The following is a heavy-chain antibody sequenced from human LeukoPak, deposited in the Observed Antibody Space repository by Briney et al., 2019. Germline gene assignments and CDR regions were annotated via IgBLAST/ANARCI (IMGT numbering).Heavy chain of an antibody. D-gene: IGHD3-9*01. CDR3: AADPTYYDILTGYYSFDY. V-gene: IGHV1-69*06. CDR2: IIPIFGTA. J-gene: IGHJ4*02. CDR1: GGTFSSYA. Sequence: ASVKVSCKASGGTFSSYAISWVRQAPGQGLEWMGGIIPIFGTANYAQKFQGRVTITADKSTSTAYMGLSSLRSEDTAVYYCAADPTYYDILTGYYSFDYWGQGTLVTVSS.